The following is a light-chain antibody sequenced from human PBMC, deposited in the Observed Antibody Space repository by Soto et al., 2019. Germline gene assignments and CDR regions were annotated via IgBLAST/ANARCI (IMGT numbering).Light chain of an antibody. CDR3: QQRNVWPPVT. Sequence: IVLTQSPATLSLSPGERATLSCRASPSVTNFLAWYQQKPGQAPRLLIYGAFNRATGIPARFSGSGSGTDFTLTISSLEPEDSAVYYCQQRNVWPPVTFGQGTRLE. V-gene: IGKV3-11*01. J-gene: IGKJ5*01. CDR2: GAF. CDR1: PSVTNF.